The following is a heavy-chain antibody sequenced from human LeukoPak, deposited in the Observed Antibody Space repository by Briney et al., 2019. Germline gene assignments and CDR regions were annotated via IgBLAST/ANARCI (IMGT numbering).Heavy chain of an antibody. CDR2: INHSGST. CDR3: ARLTFFGLGDYVWGSYRYRYFDY. V-gene: IGHV4-39*07. Sequence: SETLSLTCTVSGGSISSSSYYWSWIRQPPGKGLEWIGEINHSGSTNYNPSLKSRVTISVDTSKNQFSLKLSSVTAADTAVYYCARLTFFGLGDYVWGSYRYRYFDYWGQGTLVTVSS. CDR1: GGSISSSSYY. D-gene: IGHD3-16*02. J-gene: IGHJ4*02.